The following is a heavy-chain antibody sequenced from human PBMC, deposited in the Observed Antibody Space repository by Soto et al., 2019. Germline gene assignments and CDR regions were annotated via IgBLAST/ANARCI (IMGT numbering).Heavy chain of an antibody. CDR2: VYYTGST. J-gene: IGHJ4*02. Sequence: SETLSLTCTVCGDSISTFYWGWMRQSPGKELEWIGYVYYTGSTNYNPSLKSRVTISVDRSKNQFSLKLTSANAADTAVYYCARGRTVRNYADDSSDYFYFFDYWGQGTQVTSPQ. CDR3: ARGRTVRNYADDSSDYFYFFDY. V-gene: IGHV4-59*01. D-gene: IGHD3-22*01. CDR1: GDSISTFY.